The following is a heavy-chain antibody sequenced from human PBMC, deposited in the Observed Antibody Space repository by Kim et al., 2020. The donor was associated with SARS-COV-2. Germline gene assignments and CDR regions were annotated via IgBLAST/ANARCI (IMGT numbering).Heavy chain of an antibody. CDR1: GYTFTTYA. J-gene: IGHJ6*02. Sequence: ASVKVSCKASGYTFTTYAIQWVRQAPGQGLEWLGWINPTRGNTKYSDTFQGRITITRDTSARTAYMELSSLRPEDTAVYYCARSVAIMPPGMDVWGQGTTVTFSS. V-gene: IGHV1-3*01. CDR3: ARSVAIMPPGMDV. CDR2: INPTRGNT. D-gene: IGHD2-21*01.